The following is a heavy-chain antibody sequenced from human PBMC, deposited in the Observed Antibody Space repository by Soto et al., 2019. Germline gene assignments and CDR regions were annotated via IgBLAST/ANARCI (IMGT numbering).Heavy chain of an antibody. D-gene: IGHD3-22*01. J-gene: IGHJ5*02. V-gene: IGHV1-8*01. CDR1: GYTFTSYD. CDR3: ARGTYYYDSSGNNWFDP. CDR2: MNPNSGNT. Sequence: XSVKVSCKASGYTFTSYDINWVRQATGQGLEWMGWMNPNSGNTGYAQKFQGRVTMTRNTSISTAYMELSSLRSEDTAVYYCARGTYYYDSSGNNWFDPWGQGTLVTVSS.